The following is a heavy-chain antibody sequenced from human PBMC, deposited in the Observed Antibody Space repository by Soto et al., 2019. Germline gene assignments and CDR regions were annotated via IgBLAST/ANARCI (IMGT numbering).Heavy chain of an antibody. V-gene: IGHV3-23*01. CDR1: GFTFSSYA. D-gene: IGHD1-26*01. CDR2: ISGSGGST. Sequence: GGSLRLSCAASGFTFSSYAMNWVRQGPGKGLEWVSVISGSGGSTYYADSVKGRFTISRDNSRNTLYLQMNSLRVEDTAVYFCAAERWADLSVYYNYKGMDVCGQGVTVTFS. J-gene: IGHJ6*02. CDR3: AAERWADLSVYYNYKGMDV.